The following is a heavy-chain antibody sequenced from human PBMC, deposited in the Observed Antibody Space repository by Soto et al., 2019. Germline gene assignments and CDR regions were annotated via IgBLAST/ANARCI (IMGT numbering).Heavy chain of an antibody. CDR3: VRDDGRTYLFDS. D-gene: IGHD1-26*01. V-gene: IGHV1-3*01. CDR1: GYTFSSYY. J-gene: IGHJ4*02. Sequence: ASVKVSCKASGYTFSSYYMNWLRQAPGQRLEWMAWITPDNGNTRYSQKFQGRVTITRDTSANTVYMELNSLRSEDTALYYCVRDDGRTYLFDSWGQGTLVTVSS. CDR2: ITPDNGNT.